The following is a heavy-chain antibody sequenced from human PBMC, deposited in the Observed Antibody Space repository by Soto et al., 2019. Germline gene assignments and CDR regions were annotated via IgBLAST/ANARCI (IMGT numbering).Heavy chain of an antibody. V-gene: IGHV2-70*11. CDR1: GFSVSTSGRC. CDR2: IDWDDDK. CDR3: ARIPRSYSGSYTYFDY. D-gene: IGHD1-26*01. Sequence: SGPTLVNATQTLTLTCTFSGFSVSTSGRCVRWIRQPPGKALEWLARIDWDDDKYYSTSLKTRLTISKDTSKTQVVLTMTNMDPVDTATYYCARIPRSYSGSYTYFDYWGQGTLVTVSS. J-gene: IGHJ4*02.